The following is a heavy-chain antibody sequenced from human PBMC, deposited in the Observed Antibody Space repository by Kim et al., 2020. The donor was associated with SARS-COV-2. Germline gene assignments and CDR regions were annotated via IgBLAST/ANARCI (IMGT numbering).Heavy chain of an antibody. D-gene: IGHD4-17*01. J-gene: IGHJ4*02. CDR3: ARRNTVTTRTLDY. Sequence: SAQKIQGRLTMTSNTSITTAYMELSSLRSDDTAVYYCARRNTVTTRTLDYWGQGTLVTVSS. V-gene: IGHV1-8*01.